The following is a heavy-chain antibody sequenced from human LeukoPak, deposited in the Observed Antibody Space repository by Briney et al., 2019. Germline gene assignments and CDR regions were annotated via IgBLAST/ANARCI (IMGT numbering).Heavy chain of an antibody. CDR2: ISVYKTNA. J-gene: IGHJ6*02. D-gene: IGHD3-10*01. CDR1: GGAFSSYA. CDR3: ARDEGKWFGESYYYYYGMDV. Sequence: GSVKVSCKASGGAFSSYAISWVRQVPGQGLEWMGWISVYKTNATYAEKFQDRVTMTTDTSTSTAYMELRRLTSDDTAVYYCARDEGKWFGESYYYYYGMDVWGQGTTVSVSS. V-gene: IGHV1-18*01.